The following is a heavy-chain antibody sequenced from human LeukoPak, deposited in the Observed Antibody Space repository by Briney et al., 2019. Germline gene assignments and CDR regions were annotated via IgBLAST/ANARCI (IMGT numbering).Heavy chain of an antibody. J-gene: IGHJ4*02. CDR1: GFTFDSYG. V-gene: IGHV3-33*01. CDR2: IWYDGSNK. CDR3: ASVDSMTTML. Sequence: GGSLRLSCAESGFTFDSYGMHWVRQAPGKGLEWVAVIWYDGSNKYYADSVKGRFTISRDNSKNELYLQMNSLRAEDTAVYYCASVDSMTTMLWGQGTLVTVSS. D-gene: IGHD5-24*01.